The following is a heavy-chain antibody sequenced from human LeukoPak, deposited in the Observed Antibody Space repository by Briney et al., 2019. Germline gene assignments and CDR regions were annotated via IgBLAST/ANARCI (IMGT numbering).Heavy chain of an antibody. D-gene: IGHD3-9*01. J-gene: IGHJ4*02. CDR3: ASNVLRYFDWNPFDY. Sequence: ASVKVSCKASGYTFTGYYMHWVRQAPGQGLEWMGRINPNSGGTNYAQKFQGRVTMTRDTSISTAYMELSRLRSDDTAVYYCASNVLRYFDWNPFDYWGQGTLATVSS. CDR2: INPNSGGT. CDR1: GYTFTGYY. V-gene: IGHV1-2*06.